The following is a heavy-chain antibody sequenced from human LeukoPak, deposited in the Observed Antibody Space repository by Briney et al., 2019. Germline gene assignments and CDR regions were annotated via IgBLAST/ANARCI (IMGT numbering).Heavy chain of an antibody. V-gene: IGHV4-34*01. Sequence: SETLSLTCAVYGGSFSGYYRSWIRQPPGKGLEWIGEINHSGSTNYNPSLKSRVTISVDTSRNQFSLKLSSVTAADTAAYYCARRARRRIVATIGDYVDYQDIFDYWGQGTLVTVSS. J-gene: IGHJ4*02. CDR1: GGSFSGYY. CDR2: INHSGST. D-gene: IGHD5-12*01. CDR3: ARRARRRIVATIGDYVDYQDIFDY.